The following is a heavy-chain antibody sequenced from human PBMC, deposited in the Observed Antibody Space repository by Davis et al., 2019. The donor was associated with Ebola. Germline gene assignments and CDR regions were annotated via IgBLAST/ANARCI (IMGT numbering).Heavy chain of an antibody. Sequence: GESLKISCAASGFTFSGSAMHWVRQASGKGLEWVGRIRSKANSYATAYATSVKGRFTISRDDSKNTAYLQMNSLKTEDTAVYYCTRGGVIVQFDYWGQGTLVTVSS. J-gene: IGHJ4*02. V-gene: IGHV3-73*01. D-gene: IGHD3-16*02. CDR3: TRGGVIVQFDY. CDR2: IRSKANSYAT. CDR1: GFTFSGSA.